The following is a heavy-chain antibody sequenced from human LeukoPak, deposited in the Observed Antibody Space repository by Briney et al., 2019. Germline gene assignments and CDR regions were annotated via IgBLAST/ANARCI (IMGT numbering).Heavy chain of an antibody. Sequence: SETLSLTCAVYGGSFSGYYRSWIRQPPGKGLEWIGEINHSGSTNYNPSLKSRVTISVDTSKNQFSLKLSSVTAADTAVYYCARGRRYYDTSGYYYPSWGQGTLVTVSS. D-gene: IGHD3-22*01. J-gene: IGHJ4*02. CDR1: GGSFSGYY. CDR2: INHSGST. CDR3: ARGRRYYDTSGYYYPS. V-gene: IGHV4-34*01.